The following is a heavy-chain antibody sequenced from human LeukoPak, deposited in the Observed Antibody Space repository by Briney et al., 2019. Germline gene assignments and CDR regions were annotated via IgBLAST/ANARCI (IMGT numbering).Heavy chain of an antibody. V-gene: IGHV1-69*13. CDR3: ARGTGNQLLHYYCYYMDV. CDR1: GYTFIGYY. J-gene: IGHJ6*03. Sequence: GGSVKDSCKSSGYTFIGYYMHWVRQAPGQGLEWMGGIIPIFGTANYAQKLQGGATITADESTSTAYMELSSLRSEATDVYYCARGTGNQLLHYYCYYMDVWGKGTTVTIS. CDR2: IIPIFGTA. D-gene: IGHD2-2*01.